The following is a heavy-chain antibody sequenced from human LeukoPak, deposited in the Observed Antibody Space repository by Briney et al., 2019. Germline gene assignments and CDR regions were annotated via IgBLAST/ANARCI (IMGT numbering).Heavy chain of an antibody. J-gene: IGHJ4*02. CDR1: GFTFSTYT. D-gene: IGHD3-9*01. Sequence: GGSLRLSCAASGFTFSTYTIHWVRQAPGKGLEWVSYISSSSSTIYYADSVKGRFTISRGNAKNSLYLQMNSLRAEDTAVYYCARENDILTGSYYFDYWGQGTLVTVSS. V-gene: IGHV3-48*01. CDR3: ARENDILTGSYYFDY. CDR2: ISSSSSTI.